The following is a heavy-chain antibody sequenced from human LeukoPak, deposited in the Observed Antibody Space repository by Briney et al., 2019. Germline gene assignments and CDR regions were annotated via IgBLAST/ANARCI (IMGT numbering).Heavy chain of an antibody. J-gene: IGHJ4*02. Sequence: PGGSLRLSCAASGLTFTTYRMHWVRQAPGKGLEYVSGISSDGGSTYYANSVTGRFTISRDNSKNTLYLQMGSLRGEDMAVYSCAREEVELWSGFGYWGQGTLVTVSS. CDR1: GLTFTTYR. CDR3: AREEVELWSGFGY. CDR2: ISSDGGST. V-gene: IGHV3-64*01. D-gene: IGHD5-18*01.